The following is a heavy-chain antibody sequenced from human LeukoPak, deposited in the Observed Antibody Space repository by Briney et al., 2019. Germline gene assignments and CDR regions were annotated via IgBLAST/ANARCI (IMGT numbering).Heavy chain of an antibody. Sequence: GASVKVSCKASGYTFTGYYMHWVRQAPGQGLERMGWINPNSGGTNYAQKFQGRVTMTRDTSISTAYMELSRLRSDDTAVYYCARDYCSSTSCYSIFTGFDPWGQGTLVTVSS. CDR3: ARDYCSSTSCYSIFTGFDP. CDR1: GYTFTGYY. CDR2: INPNSGGT. J-gene: IGHJ5*02. D-gene: IGHD2-2*02. V-gene: IGHV1-2*02.